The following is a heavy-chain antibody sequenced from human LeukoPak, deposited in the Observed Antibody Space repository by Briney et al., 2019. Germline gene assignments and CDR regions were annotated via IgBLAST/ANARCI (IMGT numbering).Heavy chain of an antibody. V-gene: IGHV3-15*01. Sequence: GGSLRLSCAASGFTFSTCAMSWVRQAPGKGLEWVGRIKSKADGETIDYAAPVKGRFTFSRDDSKNMLYLQMNSLKSEDTAVYYCSTLTSRGLSDSWGQGTLVTVSS. CDR3: STLTSRGLSDS. D-gene: IGHD1-20*01. CDR1: GFTFSTCA. CDR2: IKSKADGETI. J-gene: IGHJ4*02.